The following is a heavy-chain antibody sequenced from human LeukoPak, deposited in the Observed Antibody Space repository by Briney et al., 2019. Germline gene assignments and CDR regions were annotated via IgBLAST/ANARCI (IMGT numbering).Heavy chain of an antibody. D-gene: IGHD6-13*01. Sequence: GGSLRLSCAASGFMFSGYAMSWVRQAPGKGLEWVSGISESGGSTWYADSVKGRFTISRDNSKNTLYVQMNSPRAADTAIYYCSKGGSGSSWNVGAYWGQGTLVTVSS. V-gene: IGHV3-23*01. J-gene: IGHJ4*02. CDR3: SKGGSGSSWNVGAY. CDR2: ISESGGST. CDR1: GFMFSGYA.